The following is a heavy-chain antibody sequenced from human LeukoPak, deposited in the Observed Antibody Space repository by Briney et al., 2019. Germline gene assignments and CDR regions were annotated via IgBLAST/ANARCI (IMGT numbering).Heavy chain of an antibody. V-gene: IGHV4-38-2*01. Sequence: PSETLSLTCAVSGYAISSGNYWGWIRHPPGKGLEWIGIIYHSGSTYYSPSLKSRVTISVDTSKNQFSLKLTSVTAADTAVYFCAGRPNGLEWGQGTLVTVS. D-gene: IGHD1-26*01. CDR2: IYHSGST. J-gene: IGHJ4*01. CDR3: AGRPNGLE. CDR1: GYAISSGNY.